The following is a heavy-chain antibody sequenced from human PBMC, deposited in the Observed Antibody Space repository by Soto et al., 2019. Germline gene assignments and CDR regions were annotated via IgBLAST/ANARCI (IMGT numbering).Heavy chain of an antibody. Sequence: QVQLVQSGAEVKKPGASVKVSCKASGYTLTSYYMHWVRQAPGQGLEWMGIINPSGGSTSYAQKFQGRVTMTRDTSTSTVDMELSSLRSEDTAVYYCARASIYYDSSGYPELDYWGQGTLVTVSS. CDR3: ARASIYYDSSGYPELDY. CDR1: GYTLTSYY. D-gene: IGHD3-22*01. V-gene: IGHV1-46*01. J-gene: IGHJ4*02. CDR2: INPSGGST.